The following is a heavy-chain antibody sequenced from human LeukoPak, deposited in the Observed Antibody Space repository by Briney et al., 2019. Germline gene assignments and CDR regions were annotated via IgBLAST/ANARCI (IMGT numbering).Heavy chain of an antibody. V-gene: IGHV4-59*01. D-gene: IGHD3-16*01. J-gene: IGHJ4*02. Sequence: SETLSLTCTVSGGSISSYYWSWIRQPPGKGLEWIGYIYYSGSTNCNPSLKSRVTISVDTSKNQFSLKLSSVTAADTAVYYCARGLDYDYVWGSVLLVDWGQGTLVTVSS. CDR2: IYYSGST. CDR3: ARGLDYDYVWGSVLLVD. CDR1: GGSISSYY.